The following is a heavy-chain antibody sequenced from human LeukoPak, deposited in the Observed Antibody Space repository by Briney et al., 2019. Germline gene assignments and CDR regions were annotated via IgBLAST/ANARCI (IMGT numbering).Heavy chain of an antibody. CDR1: GFTFSSYA. Sequence: GASLRLSCAASGFTFSSYAMSWVRQAPGKGLEWVSAISGSGGSTYYADSVKGRFTISRDNSKNTLYLQMNSLRAEDTAEYYCAKDPELRYFDWSPFYYFDYWGQGTLVTVSS. D-gene: IGHD3-9*01. V-gene: IGHV3-23*01. CDR2: ISGSGGST. J-gene: IGHJ4*02. CDR3: AKDPELRYFDWSPFYYFDY.